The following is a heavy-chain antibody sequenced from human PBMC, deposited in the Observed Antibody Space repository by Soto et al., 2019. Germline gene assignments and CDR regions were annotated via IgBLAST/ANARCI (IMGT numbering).Heavy chain of an antibody. J-gene: IGHJ4*02. Sequence: EVQLLESGGDLIQPGGSLRLSCAASGFTFNIYAMTWVRQAPGKGLEWVSAISRYGDITYYADSVEGRFSISRDNSKNTLYLQMNSLRAEATAVYYCAKDRYLDHDSRGYLFDNWGQGTLVTVYS. D-gene: IGHD3-22*01. CDR2: ISRYGDIT. CDR1: GFTFNIYA. V-gene: IGHV3-23*01. CDR3: AKDRYLDHDSRGYLFDN.